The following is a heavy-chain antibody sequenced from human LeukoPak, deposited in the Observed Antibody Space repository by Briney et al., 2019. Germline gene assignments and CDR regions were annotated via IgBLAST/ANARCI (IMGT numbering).Heavy chain of an antibody. V-gene: IGHV3-30-3*01. CDR2: ISYDGSNK. CDR3: ARETYSSGH. J-gene: IGHJ4*02. Sequence: GGSLRLSCAASGFTFSSYAMHWVRQAPGKGLEWVAVISYDGSNKYYADSVKGRFTVSRDNSKNTLYLQMNSLRAEDTAVYCCARETYSSGHWGQGTLVTVSS. D-gene: IGHD6-19*01. CDR1: GFTFSSYA.